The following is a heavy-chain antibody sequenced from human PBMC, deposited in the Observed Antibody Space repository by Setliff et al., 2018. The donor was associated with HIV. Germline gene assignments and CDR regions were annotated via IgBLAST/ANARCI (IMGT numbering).Heavy chain of an antibody. CDR2: INHSGST. V-gene: IGHV4-39*01. CDR3: ARSIDPVASGYYYFEY. D-gene: IGHD3-3*01. Sequence: SETLSLTCTVSGDSISSGDYYWSWIRQPPGKGLEWIGEINHSGSTNYNSSLKSRVTISLDTSKNQFSLRLSSVAAGDTAVYYCARSIDPVASGYYYFEYWGQGTLVTVSS. CDR1: GDSISSGDYY. J-gene: IGHJ4*02.